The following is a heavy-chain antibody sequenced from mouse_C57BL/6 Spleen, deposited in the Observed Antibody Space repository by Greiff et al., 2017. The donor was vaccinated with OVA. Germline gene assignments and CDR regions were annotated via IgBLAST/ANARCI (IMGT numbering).Heavy chain of an antibody. CDR3: ARKGAYYSNYGFDY. CDR2: ISYDGSN. Sequence: DVQLQESGPGLVKPSQSLSLTCSVTGYSITSGYYWNWIRQFPGNKLEWMGYISYDGSNNYNPSLKNRISITRDTSKNQFFLKLNSVTTEDTATYYCARKGAYYSNYGFDYWGQGTTLTVSS. CDR1: GYSITSGYY. V-gene: IGHV3-6*01. D-gene: IGHD2-5*01. J-gene: IGHJ2*01.